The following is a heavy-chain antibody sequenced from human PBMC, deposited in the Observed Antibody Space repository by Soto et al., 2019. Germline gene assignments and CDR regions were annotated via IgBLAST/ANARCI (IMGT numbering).Heavy chain of an antibody. V-gene: IGHV1-24*01. CDR3: ATGRTFTVTTSYYYYMDV. Sequence: ASVKVSCKVSGYTLTELSMHWVRQAPGKGLEWMGGFDPEDGETIYAQKFQGRVTMTEDTSTDTAYMELSSLRSEDTAVYYCATGRTFTVTTSYYYYMDVWGKGTTVTVSS. J-gene: IGHJ6*03. CDR1: GYTLTELS. CDR2: FDPEDGET. D-gene: IGHD4-17*01.